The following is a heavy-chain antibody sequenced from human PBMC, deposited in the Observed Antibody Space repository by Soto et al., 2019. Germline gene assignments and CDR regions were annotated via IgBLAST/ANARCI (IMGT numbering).Heavy chain of an antibody. V-gene: IGHV3-74*01. CDR3: VRTSLVVAAATREDY. CDR2: INSDGSST. CDR1: VLTFRSYW. Sequence: RASLRLSYAAPVLTFRSYWMHCVRQAPGKGLVWVSRINSDGSSTSYADSVKGRFTISRDNAKNTLYLQMNSLRAEDTAVYYCVRTSLVVAAATREDYWGQGTLVTGSS. J-gene: IGHJ4*02. D-gene: IGHD2-15*01.